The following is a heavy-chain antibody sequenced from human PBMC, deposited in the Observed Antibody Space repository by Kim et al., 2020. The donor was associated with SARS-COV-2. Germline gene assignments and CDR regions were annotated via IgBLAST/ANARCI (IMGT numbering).Heavy chain of an antibody. CDR3: ARGYGSGSYPGRYYYYYGMDV. CDR1: GYTFTSYD. V-gene: IGHV1-8*01. Sequence: ASVKVSCKASGYTFTSYDINWVRQATGQGLEWMGWMNPNSGNTGYAQKFQGRVTMTRNTSISTAYMELSSLRSEDTAVYYCARGYGSGSYPGRYYYYYGMDVWGQGTTVTVSS. D-gene: IGHD3-10*01. J-gene: IGHJ6*02. CDR2: MNPNSGNT.